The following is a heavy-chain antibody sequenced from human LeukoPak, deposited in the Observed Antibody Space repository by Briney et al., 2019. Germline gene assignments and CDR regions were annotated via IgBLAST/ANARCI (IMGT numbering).Heavy chain of an antibody. Sequence: GGSLRLSCVGSGFTVGSNYMSWVRQAPGKGLEWVSVIYSGGSTYYADSVKGRLTISRDNSMNTLYLQMNSLRVEDTAVYYCAKDGGRVAAALDFWGQGIPVSVSS. CDR2: IYSGGST. J-gene: IGHJ4*02. CDR3: AKDGGRVAAALDF. V-gene: IGHV3-66*02. D-gene: IGHD2-2*01. CDR1: GFTVGSNY.